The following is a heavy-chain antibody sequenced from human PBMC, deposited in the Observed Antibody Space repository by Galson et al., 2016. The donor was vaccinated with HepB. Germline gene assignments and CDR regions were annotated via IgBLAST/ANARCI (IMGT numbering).Heavy chain of an antibody. CDR3: ATHSVGTYYTYYGMDV. D-gene: IGHD1-26*01. Sequence: SVKVSCKVSGYTLTELSMHWVRQAPGKGLEWMGGFDPEDVETIYAQKFQGRVTITEDTSTDTAYMELSSLISEDTAVYYCATHSVGTYYTYYGMDVWGQGTTVTVSS. J-gene: IGHJ6*02. CDR1: GYTLTELS. V-gene: IGHV1-24*01. CDR2: FDPEDVET.